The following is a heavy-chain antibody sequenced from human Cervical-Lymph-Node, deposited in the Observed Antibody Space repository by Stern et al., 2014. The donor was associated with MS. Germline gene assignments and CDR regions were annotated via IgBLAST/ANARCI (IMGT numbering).Heavy chain of an antibody. Sequence: VQLVESGGGVVQPGRSLRLSCAASGFTFDSYAMHWVRQTPGKGLEWVAVISYDGDNKYYADSVKGRFTISRDNSKTPLSMRMNSLRPEDTAVYYCARERFGSSSRLFDYWGQGALVTVTS. D-gene: IGHD6-6*01. V-gene: IGHV3-30-3*01. CDR1: GFTFDSYA. J-gene: IGHJ4*02. CDR3: ARERFGSSSRLFDY. CDR2: ISYDGDNK.